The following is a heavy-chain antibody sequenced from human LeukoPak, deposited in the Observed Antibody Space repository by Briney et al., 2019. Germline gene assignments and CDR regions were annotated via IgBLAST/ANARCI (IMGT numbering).Heavy chain of an antibody. CDR3: ARESYYGSGSYGMDV. V-gene: IGHV3-33*01. CDR1: GFTFSSYG. CDR2: IWYDGSNK. J-gene: IGHJ6*02. Sequence: GRSLRLSCAASGFTFSSYGMHWVRQAPGKGLEWVAVIWYDGSNKYYADSVKGRFTISRDNSKNTLYLQMNSLRAEDTAVYYCARESYYGSGSYGMDVWGQGTTVTVSS. D-gene: IGHD3-10*01.